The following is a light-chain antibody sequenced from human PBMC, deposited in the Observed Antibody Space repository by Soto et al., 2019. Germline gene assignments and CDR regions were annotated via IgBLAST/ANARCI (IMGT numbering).Light chain of an antibody. Sequence: QSALTQPVSVSGSPGQSITISCTGTSSDLVSWYQQHPGKAPKLMIYDVSNRPSGVSNRFSGSKSGNTASLTISGLQAEDEADYYCSSYTSSNTLVVFGTGTKVTVL. CDR1: SSDL. CDR3: SSYTSSNTLVV. J-gene: IGLJ2*01. V-gene: IGLV2-14*03. CDR2: DVS.